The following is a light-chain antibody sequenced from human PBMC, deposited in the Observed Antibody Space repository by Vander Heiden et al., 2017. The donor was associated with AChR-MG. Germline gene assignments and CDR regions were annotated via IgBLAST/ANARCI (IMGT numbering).Light chain of an antibody. J-gene: IGLJ2*01. V-gene: IGLV1-40*01. Sequence: QSVLTQPPSVSGAPGQRVTISCTGSISNIGSRCAAHWYQPTPGTAPKLLISANSNRPSGVPDRFSGSKSGTSASLAITGLQAEDEADYYCQSYDSSLSAVVFGGGTKLTVL. CDR1: ISNIGSRCA. CDR2: ANS. CDR3: QSYDSSLSAVV.